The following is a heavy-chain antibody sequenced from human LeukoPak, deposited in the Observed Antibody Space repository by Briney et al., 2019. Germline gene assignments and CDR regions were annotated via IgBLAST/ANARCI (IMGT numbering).Heavy chain of an antibody. V-gene: IGHV3-23*01. Sequence: TGGSLRLSCVASGFTFSIFAMTWVRQAPGKGLEWVSVIGAGGDSTYYADSVKGRFTISRDNSKNTLYLQMNSLRAEDTAVYYCAKGLVVVATAMKTPPNWFDPWGQGTLVTVSS. CDR2: IGAGGDST. J-gene: IGHJ5*02. D-gene: IGHD2-2*01. CDR3: AKGLVVVATAMKTPPNWFDP. CDR1: GFTFSIFA.